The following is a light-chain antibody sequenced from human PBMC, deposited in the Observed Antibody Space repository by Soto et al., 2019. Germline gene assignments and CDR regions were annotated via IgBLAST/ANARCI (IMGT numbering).Light chain of an antibody. CDR3: QQANGFPFT. J-gene: IGKJ3*01. CDR2: DAP. Sequence: DIQMTQFPSFVSASVGDRVTITCRASQGVSSWLAWYLQKPGLAPKPLMYDAPNVQSGVPSRFTGSGSGTEFTLTIIRLQPEDFGTYYCQQANGFPFTFGPGTKVEMK. V-gene: IGKV1-12*02. CDR1: QGVSSW.